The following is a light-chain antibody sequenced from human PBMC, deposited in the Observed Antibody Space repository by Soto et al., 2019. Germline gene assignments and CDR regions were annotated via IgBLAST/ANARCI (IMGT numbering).Light chain of an antibody. Sequence: DIQMTQSPSTLPASVGDRVTITCRASQSISSYLNWYQQKPGKAPKLLIYAASSLQSGVPSRFSGSGSGTDFTLTISSLQPEDFATYYCQQSYSTPVITFGQGTRLEIK. J-gene: IGKJ5*01. V-gene: IGKV1-39*01. CDR2: AAS. CDR3: QQSYSTPVIT. CDR1: QSISSY.